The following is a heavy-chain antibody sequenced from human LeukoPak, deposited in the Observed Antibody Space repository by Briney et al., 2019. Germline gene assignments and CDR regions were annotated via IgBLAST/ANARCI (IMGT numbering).Heavy chain of an antibody. V-gene: IGHV3-73*01. CDR1: GFTFSGSA. Sequence: GGSLKLSCAASGFTFSGSAMHWVRQASGKGLEWVGRIRSKANNYATAYAASVRGRFTISRDDSKNTAYLQMNSLRAEDTAMYYCATNSGSLGGYWGQGTLVTVSS. CDR3: ATNSGSLGGY. D-gene: IGHD1-26*01. J-gene: IGHJ4*02. CDR2: IRSKANNYAT.